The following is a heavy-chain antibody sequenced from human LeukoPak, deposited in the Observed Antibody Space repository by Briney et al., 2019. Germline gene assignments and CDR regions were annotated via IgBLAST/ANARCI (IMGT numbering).Heavy chain of an antibody. CDR1: GGPISLHF. D-gene: IGHD5-12*01. CDR2: IYSSGST. CDR3: ARKLSGYSGYDYVIDY. J-gene: IGHJ4*02. V-gene: IGHV4-4*07. Sequence: SETLSLTCTVSGGPISLHFWTWIRQPAGKGLEWIGRIYSSGSTNYNPSLKSRVTMSIDTSKNQFSLKVTSVTAADTAVYYCARKLSGYSGYDYVIDYWGQGTLVTVSS.